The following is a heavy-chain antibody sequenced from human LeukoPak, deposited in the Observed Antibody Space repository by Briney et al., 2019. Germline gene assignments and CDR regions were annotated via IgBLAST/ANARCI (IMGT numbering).Heavy chain of an antibody. J-gene: IGHJ5*02. CDR1: GYFFTGYW. CDR3: ARVSGSGRVDP. CDR2: IYPGDSDT. D-gene: IGHD3-10*01. Sequence: GESLQISCKGSGYFFTGYWIGWVRQMPGKGLEWMGIIYPGDSDTRYSASFQGQVTISADKSISTAYLQWSSLKASDTAMYYCARVSGSGRVDPWGQGTLVTVSS. V-gene: IGHV5-51*01.